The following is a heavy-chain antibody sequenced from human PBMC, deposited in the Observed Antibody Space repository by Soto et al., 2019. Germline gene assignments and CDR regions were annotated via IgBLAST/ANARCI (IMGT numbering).Heavy chain of an antibody. V-gene: IGHV3-7*01. CDR2: IKQDGSEK. D-gene: IGHD1-26*01. CDR3: ARDPRVGAKADAFDI. Sequence: GSLRLSCAASGFTFSSYWMSWVRQAPGKGLEWVANIKQDGSEKYYVDSVKGRFTISRDNAKNSLYLQMNSLRAEDTAVYYCARDPRVGAKADAFDIWGQGTMVTVSS. J-gene: IGHJ3*02. CDR1: GFTFSSYW.